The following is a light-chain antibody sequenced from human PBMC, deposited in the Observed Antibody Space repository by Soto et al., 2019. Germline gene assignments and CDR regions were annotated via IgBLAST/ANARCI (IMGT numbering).Light chain of an antibody. CDR2: DAS. CDR3: QQRHLWPIT. J-gene: IGKJ5*01. V-gene: IGKV3-11*01. CDR1: QSVRSY. Sequence: EIVLTQSPATLSLSPGERATLSCRASQSVRSYLAWYQQKPGQVPRLVIYDASNRATGIRARFSGSGSGTDFTLTISSLEPEDFAVYYCQQRHLWPITFGQGTRVEIK.